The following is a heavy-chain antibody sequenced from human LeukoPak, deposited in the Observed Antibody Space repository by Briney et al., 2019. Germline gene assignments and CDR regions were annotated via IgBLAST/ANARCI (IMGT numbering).Heavy chain of an antibody. Sequence: GGSLRLSCAASGFTFSSHALHWVRQAPGKGLEWVAVISSDGSYKYYADSVKGRFTISRDNSKNTLYLQMNSLRAEDTAVYYCARVNGDYVYLDYWGQGTLVTVSS. J-gene: IGHJ4*02. D-gene: IGHD4-17*01. CDR2: ISSDGSYK. CDR3: ARVNGDYVYLDY. V-gene: IGHV3-30*04. CDR1: GFTFSSHA.